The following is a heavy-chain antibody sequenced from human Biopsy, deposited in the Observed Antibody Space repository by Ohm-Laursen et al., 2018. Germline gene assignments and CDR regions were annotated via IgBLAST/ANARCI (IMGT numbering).Heavy chain of an antibody. J-gene: IGHJ2*01. D-gene: IGHD3-22*01. CDR1: GGSFSDYY. V-gene: IGHV4-59*01. Sequence: SDTLSLTCAVSGGSFSDYYWSWIRQPPGKGLEWIGYVYYTGSTDYNPSLQSRVTISVDTSKNHFSLRLRSVTPADTAIYYCARDRGYYSDRTVPGYFDLWGRGTLVTVSS. CDR2: VYYTGST. CDR3: ARDRGYYSDRTVPGYFDL.